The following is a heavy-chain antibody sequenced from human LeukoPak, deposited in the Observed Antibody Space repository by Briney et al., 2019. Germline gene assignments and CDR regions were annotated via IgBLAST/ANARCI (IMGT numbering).Heavy chain of an antibody. CDR3: AKDGYSSGWFISWDYYYGMDV. CDR1: GFTFSSYG. D-gene: IGHD6-19*01. Sequence: PGRSLRLSCAASGFTFSSYGMRWVRQAPGKGLEWVAVISYDGSNKYYADSVKGRFTISRDNSKNTLYLQMNSLRAEDTAVYYCAKDGYSSGWFISWDYYYGMDVWGKGTTVTVSS. CDR2: ISYDGSNK. V-gene: IGHV3-30*18. J-gene: IGHJ6*04.